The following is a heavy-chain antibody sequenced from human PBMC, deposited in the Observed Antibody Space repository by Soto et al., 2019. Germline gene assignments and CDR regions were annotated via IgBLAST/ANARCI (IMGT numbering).Heavy chain of an antibody. CDR3: AKVGYYYDSSGYYFDY. CDR1: GFTFSSYG. D-gene: IGHD3-22*01. V-gene: IGHV3-30*18. CDR2: ISYDGSNK. Sequence: QVQLVESGGGVVQPGRSLRLSCAASGFTFSSYGMHWVRQAPGKGLEWVAVISYDGSNKYYADSVKGRFTISRDNSKNTLYQQMNSLRAEDTAVYYCAKVGYYYDSSGYYFDYWGQGTLVTVSS. J-gene: IGHJ4*02.